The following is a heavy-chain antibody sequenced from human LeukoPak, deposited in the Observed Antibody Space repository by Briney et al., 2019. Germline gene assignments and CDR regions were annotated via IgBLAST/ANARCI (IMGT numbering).Heavy chain of an antibody. CDR1: DGSMGTYY. V-gene: IGHV4-59*08. CDR3: ARGRLGRQHASFFDS. Sequence: KATATLSLTCSVSDGSMGTYYWGWIRQPPGKRLEWIGYIYYSGSTTYNPSLKSRVTVSVDTSKNQFSLKLTSMTAADTAVYYCARGRLGRQHASFFDSWGHGTLVTVSS. J-gene: IGHJ4*01. CDR2: IYYSGST. D-gene: IGHD2-2*01.